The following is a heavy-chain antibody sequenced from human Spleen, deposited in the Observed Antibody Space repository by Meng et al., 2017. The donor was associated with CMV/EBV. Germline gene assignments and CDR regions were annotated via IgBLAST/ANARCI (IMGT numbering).Heavy chain of an antibody. V-gene: IGHV1-69*16. CDR3: AVDFWSDYCTALDY. Sequence: SVKVSCKASGGTFGDYTFSWVRQAPGQGLEWMGGIIPTVGAADYAQKFEGRVTFTTDESTSTAYMEMSSLKSEDTAVYYCAVDFWSDYCTALDYWGQGTLVTVSS. J-gene: IGHJ4*02. CDR1: GGTFGDYT. CDR2: IIPTVGAA. D-gene: IGHD3-3*01.